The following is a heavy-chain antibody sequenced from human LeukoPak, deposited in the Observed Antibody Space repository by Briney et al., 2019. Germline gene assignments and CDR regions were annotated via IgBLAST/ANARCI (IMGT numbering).Heavy chain of an antibody. CDR2: IYYSGST. V-gene: IGHV4-39*01. CDR3: ARGAVGAGFDAFDI. D-gene: IGHD1-26*01. CDR1: GGSISSSSYY. J-gene: IGHJ3*02. Sequence: PSETLSLTCTVSGGSISSSSYYWGWIRQPPGKGLEWIGSIYYSGSTYYNPSLKSRVTISVDTSKNQFSLRLSSVTAAGTAVYYCARGAVGAGFDAFDIWGQGTMVTVSS.